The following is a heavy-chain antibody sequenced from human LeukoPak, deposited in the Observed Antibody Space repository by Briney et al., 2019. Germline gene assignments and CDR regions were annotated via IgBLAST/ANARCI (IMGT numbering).Heavy chain of an antibody. Sequence: GGSLRLPCAASGFTFSSYSMNWVRQAPGKGLEWVSYISYTGTIYYTDSVKGRFTISRDNAKNSLYLHMNSLRAEDTALYYCTGDPRALDYWGQGTLVTVSS. CDR1: GFTFSSYS. CDR3: TGDPRALDY. J-gene: IGHJ4*02. V-gene: IGHV3-48*01. CDR2: ISYTGTI.